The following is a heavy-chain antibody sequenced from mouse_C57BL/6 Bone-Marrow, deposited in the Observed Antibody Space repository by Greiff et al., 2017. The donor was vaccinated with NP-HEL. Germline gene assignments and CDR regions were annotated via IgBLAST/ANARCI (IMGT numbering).Heavy chain of an antibody. CDR3: AKNRHYGSSSYAMDY. CDR1: GFSLTSYG. V-gene: IGHV2-4*01. CDR2: IWSGGST. J-gene: IGHJ4*01. D-gene: IGHD1-1*01. Sequence: QVQLKESGPGLVQPSQSLSITCTVSGFSLTSYGVHWVRQPPGKGLEWLGVIWSGGSTDYNAAFISRLSISKDNSKSQVFFKMNSLQADDTAIYYCAKNRHYGSSSYAMDYWGQGTSVTVSS.